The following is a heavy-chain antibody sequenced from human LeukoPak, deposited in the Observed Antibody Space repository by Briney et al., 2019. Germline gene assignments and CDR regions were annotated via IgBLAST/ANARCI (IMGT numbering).Heavy chain of an antibody. D-gene: IGHD6-13*01. CDR1: GFTVSSNY. V-gene: IGHV3-53*01. CDR3: ARARSSIHSSSWYRWFDP. J-gene: IGHJ5*02. CDR2: IYSGGST. Sequence: QSGGSLRLSCAASGFTVSSNYMSWVRQAPGKGLEWVTDIYSGGSTYYADSVKGRFTISRDKSRNTLYLQMNSLRAEDTAVYYCARARSSIHSSSWYRWFDPWGQGTLVTVSS.